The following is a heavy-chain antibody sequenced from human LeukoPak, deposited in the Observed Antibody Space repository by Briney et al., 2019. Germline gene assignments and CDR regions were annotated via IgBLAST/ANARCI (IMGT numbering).Heavy chain of an antibody. Sequence: GVPLRLSCTASVFDFNRYGVHGLRQAPRMGGEGRVFARYDGVNKYYTDSVKGRFTISKDNSKNTLYLQMNSLRVEDTALYSCARESGVDYHSEGPRYWGLGTLVTVSS. CDR1: VFDFNRYG. D-gene: IGHD2-21*02. V-gene: IGHV3-30*02. CDR3: ARESGVDYHSEGPRY. CDR2: ARYDGVNK. J-gene: IGHJ4*02.